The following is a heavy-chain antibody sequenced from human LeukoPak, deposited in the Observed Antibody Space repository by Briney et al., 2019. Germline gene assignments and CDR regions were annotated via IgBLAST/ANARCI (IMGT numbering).Heavy chain of an antibody. Sequence: PGGSLRLSCAASGFTFSSYGMHWVRQAPGKGLEWVSVIYSGDRTYYADSIKGRFTISRDNSKNTMYLQMNSLRAEDTAVYYCASGRAAAGIDYWGQGTLVTVSS. CDR3: ASGRAAAGIDY. CDR2: IYSGDRT. V-gene: IGHV3-66*01. D-gene: IGHD6-13*01. J-gene: IGHJ4*02. CDR1: GFTFSSYG.